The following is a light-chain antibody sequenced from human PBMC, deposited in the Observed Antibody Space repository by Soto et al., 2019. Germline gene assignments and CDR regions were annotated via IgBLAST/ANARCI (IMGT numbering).Light chain of an antibody. V-gene: IGLV1-44*01. CDR2: SNN. CDR1: SFNIGSNT. CDR3: AAWDDSLSWV. J-gene: IGLJ3*02. Sequence: QSVLTQPPSASGTPGQRVTISCSGSSFNIGSNTVNWYQQLPGTAPKHLIFSNNQRPSGVPDRFSGSKSGTSASLAISGLQPEDEADYYCAAWDDSLSWVFGGGTKVTVL.